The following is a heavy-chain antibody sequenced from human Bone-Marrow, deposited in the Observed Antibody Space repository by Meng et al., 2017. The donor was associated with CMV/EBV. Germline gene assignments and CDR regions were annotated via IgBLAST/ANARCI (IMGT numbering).Heavy chain of an antibody. CDR2: IYYSGST. Sequence: SETLSLTCTVSGGSISSYYWNWIRQPPGKRLEWIGYIYYSGSTNYNPSLKSRVTISVDTSKNQFSLKLSSVTAADMAVYCCARESSSSRAFDIWGQGTMVTVSS. V-gene: IGHV4-59*01. CDR3: ARESSSSRAFDI. CDR1: GGSISSYY. J-gene: IGHJ3*02.